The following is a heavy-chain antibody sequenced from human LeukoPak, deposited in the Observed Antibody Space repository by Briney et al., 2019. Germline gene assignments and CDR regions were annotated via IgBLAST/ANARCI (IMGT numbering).Heavy chain of an antibody. CDR2: IYTSGST. J-gene: IGHJ4*02. CDR1: GGSISCGNYY. D-gene: IGHD3-3*01. CDR3: ARGDFWSGYYSDN. Sequence: SETLSLTCTVSGGSISCGNYYWSWIRQPAGKGLEWIGRIYTSGSTKYNPSLKSRVTISVDTSKNQITLKLSSVTAADTAVYYCARGDFWSGYYSDNWGQGTLVTVSS. V-gene: IGHV4-61*02.